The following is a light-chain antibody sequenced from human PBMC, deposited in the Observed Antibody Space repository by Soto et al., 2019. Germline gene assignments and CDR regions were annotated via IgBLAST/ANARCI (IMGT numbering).Light chain of an antibody. CDR1: QSVSSN. Sequence: EIVLTQSPATLSVSPGERATLSCRASQSVSSNLAWYQQKRGQAPRLLIYGASTRATGIPARFSGSGSGREFTLTISILQSEDFAVYYCQHYNNWPPWTFGQGTKVEIK. V-gene: IGKV3-15*01. CDR3: QHYNNWPPWT. J-gene: IGKJ1*01. CDR2: GAS.